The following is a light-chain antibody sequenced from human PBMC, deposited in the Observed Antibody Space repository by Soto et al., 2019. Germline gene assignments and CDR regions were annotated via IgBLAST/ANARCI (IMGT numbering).Light chain of an antibody. CDR3: GSYTSSSTLV. V-gene: IGLV2-14*01. CDR1: SSDVGGYNY. Sequence: QSALTQPASVSGSPGQSITISCTGTSSDVGGYNYVSWYQQHPGKAPKVMIYEVSNRPSGVSNRFSGFKSGNTASLTISGLQAEDEADYYCGSYTSSSTLVFGGGTKLTVL. CDR2: EVS. J-gene: IGLJ3*02.